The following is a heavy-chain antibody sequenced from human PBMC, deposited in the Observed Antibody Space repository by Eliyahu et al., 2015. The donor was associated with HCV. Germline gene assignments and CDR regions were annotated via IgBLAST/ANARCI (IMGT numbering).Heavy chain of an antibody. Sequence: QVQLQESGPGLVXTSGTLSXXCTVXGGXXXGVNYWSWVRQSPGKGLEWIGEFHHGGTINYNPSLRRRVTISVDKSKNQFSLRLTSVNAADTAVYFCARVMSGDRISYYGMDVWGQGXTVTVSS. CDR3: ARVMSGDRISYYGMDV. V-gene: IGHV4-4*02. CDR2: FHHGGTI. J-gene: IGHJ6*02. CDR1: GGXXXGVNY. D-gene: IGHD1-14*01.